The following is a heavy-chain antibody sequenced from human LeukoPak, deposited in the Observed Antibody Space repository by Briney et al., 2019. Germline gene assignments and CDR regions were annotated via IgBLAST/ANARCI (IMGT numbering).Heavy chain of an antibody. V-gene: IGHV1-2*06. D-gene: IGHD3-10*01. CDR3: ARGRGPYYCVMDV. J-gene: IGHJ6*02. Sequence: ASVKVSCKASGYTFTGYYIHWVRQAPGQGLEWMGRINPNSGGTKYAQKFQGRVTMTRDTSISTAYMELRRLTADDTAVYYCARGRGPYYCVMDVWGQGTTVTVSS. CDR2: INPNSGGT. CDR1: GYTFTGYY.